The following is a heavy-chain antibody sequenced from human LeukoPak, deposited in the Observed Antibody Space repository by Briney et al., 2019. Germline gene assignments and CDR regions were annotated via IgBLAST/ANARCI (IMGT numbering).Heavy chain of an antibody. J-gene: IGHJ5*02. V-gene: IGHV4-34*01. CDR1: GGSFSAYY. D-gene: IGHD5-18*01. CDR3: APRGDIEHSYVYGKWFDP. CDR2: INHSGSS. Sequence: SETLSLTCAVYGGSFSAYYWTWIRQPPGKGLEWIGEINHSGSSNYNSSLRSRVTISVDTSYKQFSLRLSSVTAADTAVYYCAPRGDIEHSYVYGKWFDPWGEGTRVTVSS.